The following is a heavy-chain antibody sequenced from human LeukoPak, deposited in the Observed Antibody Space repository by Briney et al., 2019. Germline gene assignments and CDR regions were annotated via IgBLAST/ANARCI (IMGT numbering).Heavy chain of an antibody. CDR2: IYHSGST. V-gene: IGHV4-4*02. CDR1: GGSISSSNW. D-gene: IGHD1-26*01. J-gene: IGHJ4*02. Sequence: PSETLSLTCAVSGGSISSSNWWSWIRQPPGKGLEWIGEIYHSGSTNYNPSLKSRVTISVDKSKTQFSLKLSSVTAADTAVYYCARARYSGSYWGLDYWGQGTLVTVSS. CDR3: ARARYSGSYWGLDY.